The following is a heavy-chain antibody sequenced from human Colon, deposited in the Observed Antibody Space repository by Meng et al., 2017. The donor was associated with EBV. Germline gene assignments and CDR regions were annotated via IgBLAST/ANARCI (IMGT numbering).Heavy chain of an antibody. V-gene: IGHV6-1*01. CDR2: TYYRYKWHY. D-gene: IGHD1/OR15-1a*01. CDR3: ARDYGTSRPFEY. J-gene: IGHJ4*02. CDR1: GDCVSSTGAD. Sequence: QSGPALWQPSSTLSLTCAISGDCVSSTGADWSWIRQAPARGLEWLGRTYYRYKWHYDYAVSVKGRIAINPDTSKNQFFLQLNSVTPEDTAVYYCARDYGTSRPFEYWGQGILVTVSS.